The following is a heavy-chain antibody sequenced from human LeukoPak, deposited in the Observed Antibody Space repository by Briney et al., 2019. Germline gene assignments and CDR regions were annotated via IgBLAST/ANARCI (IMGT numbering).Heavy chain of an antibody. CDR2: LNPSSGST. Sequence: ASVKVSCKASAYTFTGYYKHWVRQAPGQGLEWMGILNPSSGSTAYAQKFQGRVTMTRDTSTSTVYMELSSLRSEDTAVYYCARDEATGWFDPWGQGTLVIVFS. CDR3: ARDEATGWFDP. V-gene: IGHV1-46*01. D-gene: IGHD5-24*01. J-gene: IGHJ5*02. CDR1: AYTFTGYY.